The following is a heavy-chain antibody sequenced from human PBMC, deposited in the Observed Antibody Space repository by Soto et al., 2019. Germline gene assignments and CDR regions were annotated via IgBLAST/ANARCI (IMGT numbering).Heavy chain of an antibody. CDR2: ISGSGGST. Sequence: SLRLSCAASGFTFSSYAMGWVRQAPGKGLEWVSAISGSGGSTYYADSVKGRFTISRDNSKNTLYLQMNSLRAEDTAVYYCAKDRIAAAGRSGYFDYWGQGTLVTVSS. CDR3: AKDRIAAAGRSGYFDY. D-gene: IGHD6-13*01. J-gene: IGHJ4*02. V-gene: IGHV3-23*01. CDR1: GFTFSSYA.